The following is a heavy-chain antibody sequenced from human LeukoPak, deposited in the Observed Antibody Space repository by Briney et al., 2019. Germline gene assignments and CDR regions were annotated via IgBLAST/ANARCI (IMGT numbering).Heavy chain of an antibody. CDR3: AIQRGYSGYGRIDY. Sequence: SQTLSLTCTVSGGSISSGGYYWSWIRQPPGKGLEWIGYIYHSGSTYYNPSLKSRVTISVDRSKNQFSLKLSSVTAADTAVYYCAIQRGYSGYGRIDYWGQGTLVTVSS. J-gene: IGHJ4*02. CDR2: IYHSGST. CDR1: GGSISSGGYY. V-gene: IGHV4-30-2*01. D-gene: IGHD5-12*01.